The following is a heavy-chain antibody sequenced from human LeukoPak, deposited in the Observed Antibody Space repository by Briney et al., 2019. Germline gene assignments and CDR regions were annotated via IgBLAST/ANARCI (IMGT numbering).Heavy chain of an antibody. D-gene: IGHD2-15*01. V-gene: IGHV1-18*01. J-gene: IGHJ4*02. Sequence: ASVKVSCKASGYTFITYGISWARQAPGQGLEWMGWISAYNGDTNYAQKLQGRVTMTTDTSTSTAYMELRSLRSDDTAVYYCGRGPYCSGGTCYSQYFDYWGQGTLVTVSS. CDR1: GYTFITYG. CDR2: ISAYNGDT. CDR3: GRGPYCSGGTCYSQYFDY.